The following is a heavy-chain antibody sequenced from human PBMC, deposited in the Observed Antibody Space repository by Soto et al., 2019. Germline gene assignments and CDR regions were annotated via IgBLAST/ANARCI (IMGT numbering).Heavy chain of an antibody. D-gene: IGHD2-8*01. CDR1: GFTFSIHE. CDR2: ISGSGSTI. CDR3: ARGGVY. Sequence: GGSLRLSCEATGFTFSIHEMNWIRQTPGKRLEWIAKISGSGSTINYADSVKGRFTISRDNEQRTLHVQMDSLRVEDTGVYYCARGGVYWGRGTLVTVSS. J-gene: IGHJ1*01. V-gene: IGHV3-48*03.